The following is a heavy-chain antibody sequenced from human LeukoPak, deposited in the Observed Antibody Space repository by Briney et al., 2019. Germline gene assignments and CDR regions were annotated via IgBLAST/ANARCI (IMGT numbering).Heavy chain of an antibody. CDR1: GGSISSYY. CDR2: IYTSGST. CDR3: AKSAGRKNYYYYYMDV. Sequence: SETLSLTCTVSGGSISSYYWCWIRQPPGKGLEWIGYIYTSGSTNYNPSLKSRVTISVDTSKNQFSLKLSSVTAADTAVYYCAKSAGRKNYYYYYMDVWGKGTTVTVSS. V-gene: IGHV4-4*09. D-gene: IGHD6-13*01. J-gene: IGHJ6*03.